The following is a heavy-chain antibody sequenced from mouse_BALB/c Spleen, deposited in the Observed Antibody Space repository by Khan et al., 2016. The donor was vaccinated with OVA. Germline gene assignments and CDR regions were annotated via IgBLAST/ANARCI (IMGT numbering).Heavy chain of an antibody. Sequence: VQLQESGTELLKPGASVKISCKATGYTFSSYWIEWIKQRTGHGLEWIGEILPGSDSPNYNERFMGKATFTADTSSNTAYMQLSSLTSEDSAVYYWARQGGGYFSWLAYWGQGTLVTVSA. V-gene: IGHV1-9*01. CDR1: GYTFSSYW. J-gene: IGHJ3*01. CDR2: ILPGSDSP. D-gene: IGHD2-3*01. CDR3: ARQGGGYFSWLAY.